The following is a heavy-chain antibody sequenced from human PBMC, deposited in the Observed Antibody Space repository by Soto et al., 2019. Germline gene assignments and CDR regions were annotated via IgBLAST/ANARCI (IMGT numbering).Heavy chain of an antibody. CDR1: GGTFSSYA. CDR2: IIPIFGTA. CDR3: ARRPLIEDYYYGMDV. Sequence: QVQLVQSGAEVKKPGSSVKVSCKASGGTFSSYAISWVRQAPGQGLEWMGGIIPIFGTANYAQKFQSRVTIXXDXSXXTAYMELSSLRSEDTAVYYCARRPLIEDYYYGMDVWGQGTTVTVSS. J-gene: IGHJ6*02. V-gene: IGHV1-69*12.